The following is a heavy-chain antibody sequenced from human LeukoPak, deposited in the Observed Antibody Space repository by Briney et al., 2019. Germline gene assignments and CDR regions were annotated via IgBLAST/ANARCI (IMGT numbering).Heavy chain of an antibody. CDR2: ISYDGSNK. J-gene: IGHJ4*02. CDR1: GFTFSSYA. V-gene: IGHV3-30-3*01. D-gene: IGHD3-22*01. CDR3: ARDSQPPPYYYDSSGYLSPVDY. Sequence: GRSLRLSCAASGFTFSSYAMHWVRQAPGKGLEWVAGISYDGSNKYYADSVKGRFTISRDNSKNTLYLQMNSLRAEDTAVYYCARDSQPPPYYYDSSGYLSPVDYWGQGTLVTVSS.